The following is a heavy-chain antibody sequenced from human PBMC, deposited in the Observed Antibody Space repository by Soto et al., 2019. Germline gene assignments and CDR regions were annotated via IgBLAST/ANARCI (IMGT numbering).Heavy chain of an antibody. CDR3: AKNPEHYYYGMAV. V-gene: IGHV1-69*12. CDR2: IIPIFGTA. Sequence: QVQLVQSGAEVKKPGSSVKVSCKASGGTFSSYAISWVRQAPGQGLEWMGGIIPIFGTADYAQKFQGRVTITADQSTSTASVELSSLRSEDSAVYYCAKNPEHYYYGMAVWGPGTTVTVSS. J-gene: IGHJ6*02. D-gene: IGHD2-21*01. CDR1: GGTFSSYA.